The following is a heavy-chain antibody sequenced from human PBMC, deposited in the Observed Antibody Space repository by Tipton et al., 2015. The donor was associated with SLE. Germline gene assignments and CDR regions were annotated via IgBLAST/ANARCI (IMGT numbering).Heavy chain of an antibody. CDR3: ARSLYSSGWYLL. Sequence: TLSLTCTVSGASMNRRTHYWSWIRQFPMKHLEFIGHIYYDESSAHYNPSLRGRARISIDESSNQISLELTSVTAADTAVYYCARSLYSSGWYLLWGQGTLVTVSS. CDR1: GASMNRRTHY. CDR2: IYYDESSA. D-gene: IGHD6-19*01. V-gene: IGHV4-31*03. J-gene: IGHJ4*02.